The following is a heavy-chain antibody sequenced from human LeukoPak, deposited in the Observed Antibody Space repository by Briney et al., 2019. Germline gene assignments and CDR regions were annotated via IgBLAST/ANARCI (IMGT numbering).Heavy chain of an antibody. J-gene: IGHJ3*02. CDR3: AKSERATYGSGNYAFDI. CDR1: GFTVSSNY. CDR2: IYSGGST. V-gene: IGHV3-66*01. Sequence: GGSLRLSCVASGFTVSSNYMTWVRQAPGKGLEWVSVIYSGGSTYYADSVKGRFTISRDNSKNALFLQMDSLRAEDTAIYYCAKSERATYGSGNYAFDIWGQGTLVTVSS. D-gene: IGHD3-10*01.